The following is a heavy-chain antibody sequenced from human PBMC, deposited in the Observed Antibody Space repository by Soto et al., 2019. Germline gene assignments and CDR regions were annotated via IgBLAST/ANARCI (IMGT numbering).Heavy chain of an antibody. V-gene: IGHV3-23*01. CDR2: ISAGGGNT. CDR1: GFSFSTYA. CDR3: AKHAEYQLVSWFDP. D-gene: IGHD2-2*01. J-gene: IGHJ5*02. Sequence: QPGGSLRLSCAVSGFSFSTYAMSWVRQAPGKGLEWVPGISAGGGNTYYADSARGRFTISRDNSKDTLYLQITSLRAEDTAFYYCAKHAEYQLVSWFDPWGQGTLVTVSS.